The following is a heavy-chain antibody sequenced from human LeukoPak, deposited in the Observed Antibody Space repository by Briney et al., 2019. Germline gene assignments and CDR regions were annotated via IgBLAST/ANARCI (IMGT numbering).Heavy chain of an antibody. CDR1: GFTFSDYS. J-gene: IGHJ4*02. D-gene: IGHD5-24*01. V-gene: IGHV3-48*01. CDR2: IGISSGNT. Sequence: PGGSLRLSCAASGFTFSDYSMNWVRQAPGKGLGWISYIGISSGNTKYADSVKGRFTISGDKAKNSLYLQMNSLRVEDTAVYYCARDYKYAFDNWGQGTLVTVSS. CDR3: ARDYKYAFDN.